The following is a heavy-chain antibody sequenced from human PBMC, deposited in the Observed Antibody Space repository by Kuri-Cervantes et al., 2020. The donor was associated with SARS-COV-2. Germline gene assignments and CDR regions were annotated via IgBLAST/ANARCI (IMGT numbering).Heavy chain of an antibody. CDR1: GYTFTGYY. CDR2: INPNSGGT. D-gene: IGHD2-15*01. V-gene: IGHV1-2*02. J-gene: IGHJ4*02. Sequence: ASVKVSCKASGYTFTGYYMHWVRQAPGQGLEWMGWINPNSGGTNHAQKFQGRVTMTRDTSISTAYMELSRLRSDDTAVYYCATPRYCSGGSCYGLSDYWGQGTLVTVSS. CDR3: ATPRYCSGGSCYGLSDY.